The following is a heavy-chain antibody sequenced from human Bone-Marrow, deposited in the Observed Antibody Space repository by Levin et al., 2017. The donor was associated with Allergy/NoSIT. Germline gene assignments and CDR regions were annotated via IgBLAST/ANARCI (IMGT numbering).Heavy chain of an antibody. D-gene: IGHD1-1*01. J-gene: IGHJ4*02. Sequence: ETLSLTCAVSGFTFKNAWMNWVRQAPGKGLEWVGHIKTETEGGTTDYSSPVKDRFTISRDDSKNTVYLQMNSLKTEDTAVYYCTSGNGKTDTDYWGLGTPVTVSS. CDR2: IKTETEGGTT. CDR1: GFTFKNAW. V-gene: IGHV3-15*01. CDR3: TSGNGKTDTDY.